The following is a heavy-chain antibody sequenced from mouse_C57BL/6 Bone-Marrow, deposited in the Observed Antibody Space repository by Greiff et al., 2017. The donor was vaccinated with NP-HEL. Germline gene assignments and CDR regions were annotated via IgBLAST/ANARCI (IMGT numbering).Heavy chain of an antibody. CDR2: ISYDGSN. J-gene: IGHJ3*01. CDR1: GYSITSDYY. V-gene: IGHV3-6*01. D-gene: IGHD2-2*01. Sequence: EVQRVESGPGLVKPSQSLSLTCSVTGYSITSDYYWNWIRQFPGNKLEWMGYISYDGSNNYNPSLKNRISITRDTSKNQFFLKLNSVTTEDTATYYCARAGGYDGAWFAYWGQGTLVTVSA. CDR3: ARAGGYDGAWFAY.